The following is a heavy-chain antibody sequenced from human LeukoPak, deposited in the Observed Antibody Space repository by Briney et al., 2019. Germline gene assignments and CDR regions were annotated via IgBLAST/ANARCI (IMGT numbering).Heavy chain of an antibody. D-gene: IGHD6-13*01. Sequence: GGSLRLSCTGSGFNFNMFAMNWVRQGPGQGLEWVSGLSRGGSTTNYADSVKGRFTISRDNAKNSLYLQMNSLRAEDTAVYYCARLYSSSWPLDYWGQGTLVTVSS. J-gene: IGHJ4*02. CDR3: ARLYSSSWPLDY. CDR1: GFNFNMFA. CDR2: LSRGGSTT. V-gene: IGHV3-21*01.